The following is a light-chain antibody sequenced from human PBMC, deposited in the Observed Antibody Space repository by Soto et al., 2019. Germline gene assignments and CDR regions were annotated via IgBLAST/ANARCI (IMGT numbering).Light chain of an antibody. CDR2: KAS. J-gene: IGKJ1*01. V-gene: IGKV1-5*03. Sequence: DIQMTQSPSSLPASVGDRVTITCRASQTISSWLAWYQQKPGKXXKXXIYKASTLKSGVPSRFSGSGSGTEFTLTISSLQPDDFATYYCQHYNSYSEAFGQGTKVDIK. CDR3: QHYNSYSEA. CDR1: QTISSW.